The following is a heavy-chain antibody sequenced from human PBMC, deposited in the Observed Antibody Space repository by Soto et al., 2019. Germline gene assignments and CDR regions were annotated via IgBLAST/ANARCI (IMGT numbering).Heavy chain of an antibody. V-gene: IGHV1-69*13. CDR1: GGTFSSYA. J-gene: IGHJ4*02. CDR2: IIPIFGTA. CDR3: ARSPEVAYYFDY. D-gene: IGHD5-12*01. Sequence: SVKVSCKASGGTFSSYAISWVRQAPGQGLEWMGGIIPIFGTANYAQKFQGRVTITADESTSTAYMELSSLRSEDTAVYYCARSPEVAYYFDYWGQGTLVTVSS.